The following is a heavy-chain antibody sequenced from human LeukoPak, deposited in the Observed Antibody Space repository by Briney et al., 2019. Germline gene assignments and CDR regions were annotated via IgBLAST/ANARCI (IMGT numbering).Heavy chain of an antibody. CDR1: GFTLSSFS. D-gene: IGHD2-15*01. Sequence: GGSLRLSCAASGFTLSSFSMHWVRQSPGRGLEYVSAINYKGGPTYYADSVKGRFTISRDNSKNTLHLQMESLRTEDTAVYYCARAVVVAPDYWGQGTLVTVSS. V-gene: IGHV3-64*02. CDR3: ARAVVVAPDY. CDR2: INYKGGPT. J-gene: IGHJ4*02.